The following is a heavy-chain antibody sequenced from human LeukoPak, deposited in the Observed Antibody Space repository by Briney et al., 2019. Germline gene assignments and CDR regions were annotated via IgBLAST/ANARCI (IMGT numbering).Heavy chain of an antibody. V-gene: IGHV1-46*01. CDR3: ARAVGPRGGNWGGP. Sequence: ASVRVSSMQSGYTFTRYFMHRVRQTPGQGLEWMGVVNLSSGSTTYSQKFQGRVTMTRDTSTSTVYMDLSSLRSEDTAVYYCARAVGPRGGNWGGPWGQGTLVSVS. J-gene: IGHJ5*02. D-gene: IGHD1-26*01. CDR2: VNLSSGST. CDR1: GYTFTRYF.